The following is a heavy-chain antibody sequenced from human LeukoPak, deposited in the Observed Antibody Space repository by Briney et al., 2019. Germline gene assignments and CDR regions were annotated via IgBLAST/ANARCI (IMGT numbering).Heavy chain of an antibody. D-gene: IGHD1-26*01. CDR2: ISWNSGII. CDR3: AKVRRGSYWDPSFDY. Sequence: GGPLRLSCAASGFTFDDYAMHWVRQAPGKGLEWVSGISWNSGIIGYADSVKGRFTISRDNAKNSLYLQVNSLRAEDTALYYCAKVRRGSYWDPSFDYWGQGTLVTASS. V-gene: IGHV3-9*01. CDR1: GFTFDDYA. J-gene: IGHJ4*02.